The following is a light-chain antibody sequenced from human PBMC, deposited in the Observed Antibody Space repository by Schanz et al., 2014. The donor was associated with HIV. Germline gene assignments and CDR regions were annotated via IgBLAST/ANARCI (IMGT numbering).Light chain of an antibody. J-gene: IGLJ1*01. Sequence: QSLLTQPPSVSGAPGQRVTISCTGGSSNIGAGYAVHWYQQLPGTAPKLLVYGNDNRPSGVPDRFSVSKSGALASLAITGLQAEDEGDYYCLSYDISLSSYVFGTGTKLTVL. CDR3: LSYDISLSSYV. CDR1: SSNIGAGYA. V-gene: IGLV1-40*01. CDR2: GND.